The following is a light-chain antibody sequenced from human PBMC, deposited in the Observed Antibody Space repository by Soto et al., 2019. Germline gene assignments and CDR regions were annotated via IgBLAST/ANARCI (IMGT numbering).Light chain of an antibody. CDR3: SSYSSRTTVV. Sequence: QSVLTQPASVSGSPGQSITISCTGTSSDVGGYNYVSWYQQHPGKAPKVMIYEVSKRPSGVSHRLSGSKSGNTASLTISGLQAEDEADYYCSSYSSRTTVVFGGGTKLTVL. J-gene: IGLJ2*01. V-gene: IGLV2-14*01. CDR1: SSDVGGYNY. CDR2: EVS.